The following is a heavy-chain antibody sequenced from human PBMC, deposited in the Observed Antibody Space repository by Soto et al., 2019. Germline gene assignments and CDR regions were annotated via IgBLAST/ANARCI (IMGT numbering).Heavy chain of an antibody. CDR1: GFTFSSYA. V-gene: IGHV3-23*01. D-gene: IGHD3-10*01. J-gene: IGHJ4*02. Sequence: PGGSLRLSCAASGFTFSSYAMSWVRQAPGKGLEWVSAISGSGGSTYYADSVKGRFTISRDNSKNTLYLQINSLRAEDTAVYYCAKVTWFGELLPFDEWGQGTLVTVSS. CDR2: ISGSGGST. CDR3: AKVTWFGELLPFDE.